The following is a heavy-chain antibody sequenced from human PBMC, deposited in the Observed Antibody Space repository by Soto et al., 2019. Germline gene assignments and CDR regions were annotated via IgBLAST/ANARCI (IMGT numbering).Heavy chain of an antibody. Sequence: SETLSLTCSVSGDSINSDNYYWGWIRQPPGKGLEWIGSIYYRGNTYYNPSLKTRVTISLDKSKSQFSLKQNSVTAADSAVYFCARLEGLATISYYFDYWGQGTLVTVSS. D-gene: IGHD3-9*01. CDR1: GDSINSDNYY. CDR2: IYYRGNT. CDR3: ARLEGLATISYYFDY. V-gene: IGHV4-39*01. J-gene: IGHJ4*02.